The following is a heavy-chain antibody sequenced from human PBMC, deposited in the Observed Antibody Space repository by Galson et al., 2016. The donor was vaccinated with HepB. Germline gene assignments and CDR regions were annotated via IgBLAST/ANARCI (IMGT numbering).Heavy chain of an antibody. CDR3: ARVITMVRGILKQRDYYGMEV. Sequence: SLRLSCAAPGFTFSTYGMSWVRQAPGKGLEWVSVIRGSGGSTYYADSVKGRFTISRDNSKNTLYLQMNSLRAEDTAVYYCARVITMVRGILKQRDYYGMEVWGQGTTVTVSS. D-gene: IGHD3-10*01. CDR2: IRGSGGST. CDR1: GFTFSTYG. J-gene: IGHJ6*02. V-gene: IGHV3-23*01.